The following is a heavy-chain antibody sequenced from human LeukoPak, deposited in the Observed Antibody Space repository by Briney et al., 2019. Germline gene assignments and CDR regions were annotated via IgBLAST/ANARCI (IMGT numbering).Heavy chain of an antibody. CDR2: IIPIFGTA. J-gene: IGHJ6*03. CDR3: ALLWFGESTMDYYYYMDV. Sequence: AASVKVSCKASGGTFSSYAISWVRQAPGQGLEWMGGIIPIFGTANYAQKFQGRVTITADESTSTAYMELSSLRSEDTAVYYCALLWFGESTMDYYYYMDVWGKGTTVTISS. CDR1: GGTFSSYA. D-gene: IGHD3-10*01. V-gene: IGHV1-69*13.